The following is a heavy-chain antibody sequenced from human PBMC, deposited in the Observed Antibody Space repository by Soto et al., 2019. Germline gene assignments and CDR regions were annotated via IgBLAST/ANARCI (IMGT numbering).Heavy chain of an antibody. D-gene: IGHD6-13*01. CDR3: AKVRSPGIAAAGPPGY. J-gene: IGHJ4*02. V-gene: IGHV3-30*18. CDR1: GFTFSSYG. Sequence: QVQLVESGGGVVQPGRSLRLSCAASGFTFSSYGMHWVRQAPGKGLEWVAVISYDGSNKYYADSVKGRFTISRDNSKNTLYLQMNSLRAEDTAVYYCAKVRSPGIAAAGPPGYWGQGTLVTVSS. CDR2: ISYDGSNK.